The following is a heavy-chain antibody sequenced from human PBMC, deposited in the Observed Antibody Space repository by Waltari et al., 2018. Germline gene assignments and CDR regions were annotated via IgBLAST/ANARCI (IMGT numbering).Heavy chain of an antibody. CDR2: INHSGST. Sequence: QVQLQQWGAGLLKPSETLSLTCAVYGGSFSGYYWSWIRQPPGKGLEWIGEINHSGSTNYNPSLKSRVTISVDTSKNQFSLKLSSVTAADTAVYYCARGYSSSGRIYYFDYWGQGTLVTVSS. J-gene: IGHJ4*02. CDR3: ARGYSSSGRIYYFDY. D-gene: IGHD6-6*01. CDR1: GGSFSGYY. V-gene: IGHV4-34*01.